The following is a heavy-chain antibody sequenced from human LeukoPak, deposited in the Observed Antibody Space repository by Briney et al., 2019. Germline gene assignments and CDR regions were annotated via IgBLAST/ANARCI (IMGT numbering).Heavy chain of an antibody. J-gene: IGHJ5*02. D-gene: IGHD3-22*01. CDR2: IRYDGSNK. CDR3: AKEFSATYYYDSSGYLTSWFDP. V-gene: IGHV3-30*02. Sequence: PGGSLRLSCAASGFTFSSYWMSWVRQAPGKGLEWVAFIRYDGSNKYYADSVKGRFTISRDNSKNTLYLQMNSLRAEDTAVYYCAKEFSATYYYDSSGYLTSWFDPWGQGTLVTVSS. CDR1: GFTFSSYW.